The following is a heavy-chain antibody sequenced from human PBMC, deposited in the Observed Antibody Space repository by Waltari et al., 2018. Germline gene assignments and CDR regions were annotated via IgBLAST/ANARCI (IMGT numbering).Heavy chain of an antibody. J-gene: IGHJ3*01. V-gene: IGHV4-39*01. CDR3: ATYIGASVGTAAFDV. Sequence: QLQLQESGPRLVRPSETLSLICRVSGVSITSSRHYWAWFRQSPGQGLEWIGTVSYSGTTYISPSLKSRVSVSRDTSKNQVSLILGSVTAADMAVYYCATYIGASVGTAAFDVWGQGTMVTVSS. D-gene: IGHD5-12*01. CDR2: VSYSGTT. CDR1: GVSITSSRHY.